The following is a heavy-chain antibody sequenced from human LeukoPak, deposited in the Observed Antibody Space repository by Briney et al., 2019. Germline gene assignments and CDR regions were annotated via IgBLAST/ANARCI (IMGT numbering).Heavy chain of an antibody. Sequence: PGGSLRLSCATSGFTFSNFAMNWVRQAPGKGLEWVSTISGSGDGTYYADSVKGRFTISRDNSKNTLFLQMSSLSADDTALYYCAKGRLQEGTVFRGVITPVDYWGQGTLVTVTS. CDR2: ISGSGDGT. V-gene: IGHV3-23*01. J-gene: IGHJ4*02. CDR1: GFTFSNFA. D-gene: IGHD3-10*01. CDR3: AKGRLQEGTVFRGVITPVDY.